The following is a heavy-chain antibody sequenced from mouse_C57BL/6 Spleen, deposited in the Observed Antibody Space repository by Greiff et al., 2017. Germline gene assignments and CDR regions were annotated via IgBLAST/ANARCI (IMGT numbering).Heavy chain of an antibody. CDR1: GFTFSSYA. V-gene: IGHV5-4*01. D-gene: IGHD4-1*02. J-gene: IGHJ4*01. Sequence: DVKLVESGGGLVKPGGSLKLSCAASGFTFSSYAMSWVRQTPEKRLEWVATISDGGSYTYYPDNVEGRFTISRDNAKNYLYLQMSHLKSEDTAMYYCARDAANWEGAMDYWGQGTSVTVSS. CDR3: ARDAANWEGAMDY. CDR2: ISDGGSYT.